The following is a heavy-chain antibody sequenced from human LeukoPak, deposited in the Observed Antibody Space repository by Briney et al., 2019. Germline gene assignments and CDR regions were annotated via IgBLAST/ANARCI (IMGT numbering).Heavy chain of an antibody. CDR3: ARRDDDFWRGYRDYYMDF. CDR1: GYTFTSYG. Sequence: ASVKVSCKASGYTFTSYGISWVRQAPGQGLEWMGWISAYNGNTNYAQKLQGRVTMTTDTSTSTAYMELRSLRSDDTAVYYCARRDDDFWRGYRDYYMDFWGKGTTVTVSS. D-gene: IGHD3-3*01. CDR2: ISAYNGNT. J-gene: IGHJ6*03. V-gene: IGHV1-18*01.